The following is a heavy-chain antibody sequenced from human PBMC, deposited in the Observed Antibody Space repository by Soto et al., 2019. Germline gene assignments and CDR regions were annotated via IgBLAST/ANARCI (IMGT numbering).Heavy chain of an antibody. D-gene: IGHD6-19*01. CDR1: GGSISSYY. V-gene: IGHV4-59*08. J-gene: IGHJ1*01. CDR2: IYYSGST. CDR3: ARHSSGWYIGYFQH. Sequence: QVQLQESGPGLVKPSETLSLTCTVSGGSISSYYWSWIRQPPGKGLEWIGYIYYSGSTNYNPSLKRRVTISVDTSKNQCPLKLSSVTAADTAVYYCARHSSGWYIGYFQHWGQGTLVTVSS.